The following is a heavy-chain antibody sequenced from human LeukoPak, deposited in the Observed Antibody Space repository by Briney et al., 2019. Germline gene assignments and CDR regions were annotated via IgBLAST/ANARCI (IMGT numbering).Heavy chain of an antibody. Sequence: ASAKVSCKASGYTFTSYGISWVRQAPGQGLEWMGWISAYNGNTNYAQKLQGRVTMTTDTSTSTAYMELRSLRSDDTAVYYCARGMNYDILTGYLNWFDPWGQGTLVTVSS. D-gene: IGHD3-9*01. CDR3: ARGMNYDILTGYLNWFDP. CDR2: ISAYNGNT. CDR1: GYTFTSYG. J-gene: IGHJ5*02. V-gene: IGHV1-18*04.